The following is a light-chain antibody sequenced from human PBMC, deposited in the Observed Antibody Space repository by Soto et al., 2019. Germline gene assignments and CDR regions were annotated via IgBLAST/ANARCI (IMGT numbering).Light chain of an antibody. Sequence: EVVMPQTTATLPVSPGERATLSCRASQSVSSNLAWYQQKPGQAPRFLIYGASTRATGIPARFSGSGSGTEFTLTISSLQSEDFAVYYCQQYNNWPRTFGQGTKVDI. J-gene: IGKJ1*01. V-gene: IGKV3-15*01. CDR3: QQYNNWPRT. CDR1: QSVSSN. CDR2: GAS.